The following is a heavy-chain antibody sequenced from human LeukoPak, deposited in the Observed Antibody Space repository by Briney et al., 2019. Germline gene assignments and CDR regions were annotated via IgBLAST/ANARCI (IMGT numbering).Heavy chain of an antibody. V-gene: IGHV3-53*01. Sequence: GGSLRLSCAVSGFTVSGNYMSWVRQAPGKGLEWVSLIYSGGTTYYADSVKGRFTISRDNSKNTLYLQMNSLRAEDTAVYYCARGTPSPYDSSGYYLDAFDIWGQGTMVTVSS. CDR1: GFTVSGNY. CDR2: IYSGGTT. CDR3: ARGTPSPYDSSGYYLDAFDI. J-gene: IGHJ3*02. D-gene: IGHD3-22*01.